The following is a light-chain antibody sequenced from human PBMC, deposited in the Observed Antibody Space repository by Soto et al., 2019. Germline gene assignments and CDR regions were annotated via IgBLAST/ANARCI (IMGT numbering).Light chain of an antibody. CDR1: QSVLYSSNYKNY. V-gene: IGKV4-1*01. J-gene: IGKJ5*01. CDR2: WAS. Sequence: DIVMTQSPDSLAVSLGERATINCKCSQSVLYSSNYKNYLAWYKQKPGQPSKLFISWASTRESGVPARFSGSGSGTNFTLTISSLQAEDVAVYYCQQYYTTLITFGQGTRLEIK. CDR3: QQYYTTLIT.